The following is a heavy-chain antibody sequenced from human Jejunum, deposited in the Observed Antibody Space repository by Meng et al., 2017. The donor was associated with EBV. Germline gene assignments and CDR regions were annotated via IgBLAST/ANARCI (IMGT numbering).Heavy chain of an antibody. CDR1: EFTFSNAW. J-gene: IGHJ5*02. CDR3: VSAWVDP. Sequence: EVQLVGFGGGLVKAGGSLRLSCAGSEFTFSNAWMSWVRQSPGKGLEWIARIKSKTQGGTTDYAASVKGRFTVSRDDSENTVYLQMNSLTTEDTAMYYCVSAWVDPWGQGTLVTVSS. CDR2: IKSKTQGGTT. V-gene: IGHV3-15*01.